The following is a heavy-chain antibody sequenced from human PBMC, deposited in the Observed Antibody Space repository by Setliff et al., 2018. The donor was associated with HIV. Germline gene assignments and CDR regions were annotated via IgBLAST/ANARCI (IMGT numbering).Heavy chain of an antibody. CDR2: VIPIFGTT. CDR1: GDTFNSYA. V-gene: IGHV1-69*13. CDR3: AMSMTTYPVSRAFDI. J-gene: IGHJ3*02. D-gene: IGHD4-4*01. Sequence: SVKVSCKASGDTFNSYAISWVRQAPGQGLEWMGGVIPIFGTTNYAQKFQGRVTITADESTSTAYMELSSLRSEDTAVYYCAMSMTTYPVSRAFDIWGQGTMVTVSS.